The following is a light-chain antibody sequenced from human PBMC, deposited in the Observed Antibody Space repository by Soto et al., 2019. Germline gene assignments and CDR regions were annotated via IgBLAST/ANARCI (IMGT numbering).Light chain of an antibody. Sequence: QSALTQPASVSGSPGQSITISCTGSSSDVGGYNYVSWYQQHPGKAPKLMIYDVTNRPSGVSNRFSGSKSGNTASLTTSGLQAEDEADYYCSSYRSTDAIFGGGTTLTVL. CDR3: SSYRSTDAI. J-gene: IGLJ2*01. CDR2: DVT. CDR1: SSDVGGYNY. V-gene: IGLV2-14*03.